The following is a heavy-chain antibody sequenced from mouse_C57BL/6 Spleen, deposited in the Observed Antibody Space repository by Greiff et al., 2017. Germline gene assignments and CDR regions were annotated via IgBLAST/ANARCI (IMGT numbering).Heavy chain of an antibody. CDR1: GYTFTDYY. V-gene: IGHV1-26*01. CDR2: INPNDGGT. D-gene: IGHD6-1*01. Sequence: VQLQQSGPELVKPEASVKMSCKASGYTFTDYYMNWVKQRPGQGLEWIGDINPNDGGTNYNQKFKGKATLTVDKSSSTAYMQLRSLTSEDSAVYYGARPSYHYYYAGDYWGQGTSVTVSS. CDR3: ARPSYHYYYAGDY. J-gene: IGHJ4*01.